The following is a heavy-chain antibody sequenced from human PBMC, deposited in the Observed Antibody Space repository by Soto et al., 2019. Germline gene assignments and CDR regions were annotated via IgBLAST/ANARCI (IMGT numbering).Heavy chain of an antibody. CDR1: GCTFSSYA. Sequence: SVKVSCKASGCTFSSYAISWVRQAPGQGLEWMGGIIPIFGTANYAQKFQGRVTITADESTSTAYMELSSLRSEDTAVYYCATVVFDPKLRYFDGSALDVWGQGTPVTVSS. CDR2: IIPIFGTA. CDR3: ATVVFDPKLRYFDGSALDV. V-gene: IGHV1-69*13. J-gene: IGHJ6*02. D-gene: IGHD3-9*01.